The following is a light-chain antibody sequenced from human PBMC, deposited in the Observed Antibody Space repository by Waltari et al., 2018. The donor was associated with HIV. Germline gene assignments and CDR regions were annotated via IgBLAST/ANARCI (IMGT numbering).Light chain of an antibody. Sequence: SYELTQPPSVSVSLGQTARITCSGDALPKKYPYWYQQKSGQAPVLVIYADSKRPSGIPEVFSGSSSGTMATLTISGAQVEDEADYYCYSTDSSGNHRVFGGGTKLTVL. V-gene: IGLV3-10*01. CDR3: YSTDSSGNHRV. CDR2: ADS. CDR1: ALPKKY. J-gene: IGLJ2*01.